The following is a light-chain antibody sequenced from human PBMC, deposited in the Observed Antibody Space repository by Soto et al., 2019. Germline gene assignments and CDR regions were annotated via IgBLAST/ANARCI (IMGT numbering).Light chain of an antibody. CDR1: SSNIGAGYD. J-gene: IGLJ3*02. V-gene: IGLV1-40*01. CDR3: QSYDSSLSGWV. Sequence: QSVLTQPPSVSGALGQRVTISCTESSSNIGAGYDVHWYQQLPGTAPKLLIYGNSNRPSGVLDRFSGSKSGTSASLAITGLQAEDEADYYCQSYDSSLSGWVFGGGTKLTVL. CDR2: GNS.